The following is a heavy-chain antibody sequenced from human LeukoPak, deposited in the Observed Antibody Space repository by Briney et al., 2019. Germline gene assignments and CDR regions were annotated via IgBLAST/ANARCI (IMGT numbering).Heavy chain of an antibody. V-gene: IGHV7-4-1*02. D-gene: IGHD3-22*01. CDR2: INTNTGHP. CDR3: AIIGDSSGYYFSLDY. Sequence: ASVKVSCKASRYTFTNYALNWVRQAPGQGLEWMGWINTNTGHPTYAQGFAGRFVFSLATSVRTAYLQISSLKADDTAVYFCAIIGDSSGYYFSLDYWGQGTLVTVSS. CDR1: RYTFTNYA. J-gene: IGHJ4*02.